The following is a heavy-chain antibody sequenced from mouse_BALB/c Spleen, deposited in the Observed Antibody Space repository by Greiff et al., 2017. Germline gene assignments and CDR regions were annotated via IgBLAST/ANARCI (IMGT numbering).Heavy chain of an antibody. CDR3: ASDTANAMDY. D-gene: IGHD1-2*01. J-gene: IGHJ4*01. Sequence: QVQLQQSGAELVRPGTSVNISCNASGYTFTNYCLGWVKQKPGHGLVWIGDFYPGGGYTNYNGKFKGRVTLTADTSSSTAYMQLSSLTSEDSAVYFCASDTANAMDYWGQGTSVTVSS. V-gene: IGHV1-63*02. CDR1: GYTFTNYC. CDR2: FYPGGGYT.